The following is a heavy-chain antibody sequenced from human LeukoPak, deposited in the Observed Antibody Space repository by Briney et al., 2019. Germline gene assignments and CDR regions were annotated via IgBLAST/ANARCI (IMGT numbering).Heavy chain of an antibody. Sequence: GGSLRLSCAASGFTFSNYWKTWVRQAPGKGLEWVANIKEDGTEKNYADSVKGRFTISRDNIRNSLYLQMNSPRAEDTAVYYCVREFSGEFDYWGQGTLVTVSS. D-gene: IGHD3-10*01. J-gene: IGHJ4*02. CDR3: VREFSGEFDY. CDR1: GFTFSNYW. CDR2: IKEDGTEK. V-gene: IGHV3-7*01.